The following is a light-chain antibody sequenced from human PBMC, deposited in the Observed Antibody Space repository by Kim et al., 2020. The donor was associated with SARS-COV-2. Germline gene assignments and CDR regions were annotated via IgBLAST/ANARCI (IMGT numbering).Light chain of an antibody. Sequence: LSPGERATLSCRANHSINYYLAWYQQKPGQAPRLLIYDTSNRATGIPARFSGSGSGTDFTLTISSLEPEDFAIYYCQQRSDWPRTFGGGTKVEIK. J-gene: IGKJ4*01. V-gene: IGKV3-11*01. CDR1: HSINYY. CDR3: QQRSDWPRT. CDR2: DTS.